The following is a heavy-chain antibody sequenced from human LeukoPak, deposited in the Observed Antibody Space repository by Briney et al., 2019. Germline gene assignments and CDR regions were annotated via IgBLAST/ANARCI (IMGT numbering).Heavy chain of an antibody. CDR2: IYTTGRT. D-gene: IGHD5-24*01. CDR3: ARAGYTISAFHSDF. Sequence: PSETLSLICDVFGVSISSYWWSWVRKPAGKGLEWIGRIYTTGRTNYSPSFQSRVTMSIDMSKNHFSLTLRSVTAADTAVYYCARAGYTISAFHSDFWGQGAPVTVSS. CDR1: GVSISSYW. J-gene: IGHJ4*02. V-gene: IGHV4-4*07.